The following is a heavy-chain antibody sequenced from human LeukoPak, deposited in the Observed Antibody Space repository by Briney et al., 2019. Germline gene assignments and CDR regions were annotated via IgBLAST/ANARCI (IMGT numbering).Heavy chain of an antibody. D-gene: IGHD2-15*01. CDR1: GFTFGDYA. V-gene: IGHV3-49*04. CDR2: IRSKACGGTT. Sequence: GGSLRLSCTASGFTFGDYAMSWVRQAPGKGLEWVSFIRSKACGGTTEYAVSVKGRFTISRDDSKSIAYLQMNSLKTEDTAVYYCTRVSLVAASVFFDYWGQGTLVTVSS. CDR3: TRVSLVAASVFFDY. J-gene: IGHJ4*02.